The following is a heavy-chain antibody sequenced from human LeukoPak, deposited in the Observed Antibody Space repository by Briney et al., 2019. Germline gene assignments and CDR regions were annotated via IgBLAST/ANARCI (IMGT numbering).Heavy chain of an antibody. CDR3: VPLKGDIAVVVY. Sequence: GGSLRLSCAASGFTFSTYWMGWVRQAPGKGLEWVAFIRYDGSNKYYADSVKGRFTISRDNSKNTLYLQMNSLRVEDTAVYYCVPLKGDIAVVVYWGQGTLVTVSA. V-gene: IGHV3-30*02. CDR1: GFTFSTYW. CDR2: IRYDGSNK. D-gene: IGHD2-15*01. J-gene: IGHJ4*02.